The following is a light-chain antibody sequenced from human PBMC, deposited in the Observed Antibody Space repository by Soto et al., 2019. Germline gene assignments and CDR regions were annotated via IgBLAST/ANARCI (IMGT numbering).Light chain of an antibody. V-gene: IGKV2-28*01. J-gene: IGKJ1*01. CDR2: LGS. Sequence: EIVMTQSPLSLPVTPGEPASISCRSSQSLLHSNGYDSLDWYLQKPGQSPQLLIYLGSNRASGVPVRFSGSGSGTDFTLKISRVEADDVGVYYCMQALQSPPTFGQGTKVEI. CDR3: MQALQSPPT. CDR1: QSLLHSNGYDS.